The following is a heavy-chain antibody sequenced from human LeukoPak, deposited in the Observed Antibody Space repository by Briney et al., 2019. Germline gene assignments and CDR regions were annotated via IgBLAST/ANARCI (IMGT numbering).Heavy chain of an antibody. CDR2: ITAYNGNT. Sequence: ASVKVSCKASGYTFTSYGISWVRQAPGQGLEWMGWITAYNGNTNYAQKLQGRVTMTTDTSTSTAYMELRSLRSDDTALYYCATTRRATLDYWGQGTLVTVSS. D-gene: IGHD2-15*01. V-gene: IGHV1-18*01. CDR1: GYTFTSYG. CDR3: ATTRRATLDY. J-gene: IGHJ4*02.